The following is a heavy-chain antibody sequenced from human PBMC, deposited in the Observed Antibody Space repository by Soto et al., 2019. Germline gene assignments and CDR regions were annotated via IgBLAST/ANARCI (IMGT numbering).Heavy chain of an antibody. J-gene: IGHJ4*02. V-gene: IGHV4-59*01. Sequence: PSATLSLTCTVSGGSISSYYWSWIRQPPGKGLEWIGYIYYSGSTNYNPSLKSRVTISVDTSKNQFSLKLSSVTAADTAVYYCARGPSYDFWSGYLPAYWGQGTLVTVSS. CDR3: ARGPSYDFWSGYLPAY. CDR1: GGSISSYY. CDR2: IYYSGST. D-gene: IGHD3-3*01.